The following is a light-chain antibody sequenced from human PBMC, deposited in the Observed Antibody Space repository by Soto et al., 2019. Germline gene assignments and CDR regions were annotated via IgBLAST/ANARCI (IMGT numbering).Light chain of an antibody. CDR3: QQYSKWAPIP. CDR1: QSVNTR. Sequence: EIVMTQSPTTLSVSPGERATLSCWASQSVNTRLAWYQQIPGQGPRLLSYGASTRATGIPDRFSVIESGTEFTLTISSLQSEDLAFYYGQQYSKWAPIPFCQCTRLEIK. V-gene: IGKV3-15*01. J-gene: IGKJ5*01. CDR2: GAS.